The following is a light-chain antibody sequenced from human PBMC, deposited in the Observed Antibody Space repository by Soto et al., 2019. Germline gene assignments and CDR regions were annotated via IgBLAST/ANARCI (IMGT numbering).Light chain of an antibody. J-gene: IGLJ1*01. V-gene: IGLV2-14*01. Sequence: LSQHASLSLYRGQRLTISCKVPHLDIGAYDYVSWFQQHPGKAPKLMISEVNNRPSGVSNRFSGSKSGNSASLTISGRQADDEAGYYCCSLTTSHTYVFGSGTKV. CDR2: EVN. CDR3: CSLTTSHTYV. CDR1: HLDIGAYDY.